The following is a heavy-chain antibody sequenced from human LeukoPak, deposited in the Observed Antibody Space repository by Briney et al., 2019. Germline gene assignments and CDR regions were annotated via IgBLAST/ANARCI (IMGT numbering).Heavy chain of an antibody. D-gene: IGHD4/OR15-4a*01. CDR2: MNPNSGNT. CDR3: ATAMVLTSDWFDP. J-gene: IGHJ5*02. V-gene: IGHV1-8*01. Sequence: ASVKVSCKASGYTFTSYDINWVRQATGQGLEWMGWMNPNSGNTGYAQKFQGRVTMTRNTSISTAYMELSSLRSEDTAVYYCATAMVLTSDWFDPWGQGTLVTVSS. CDR1: GYTFTSYD.